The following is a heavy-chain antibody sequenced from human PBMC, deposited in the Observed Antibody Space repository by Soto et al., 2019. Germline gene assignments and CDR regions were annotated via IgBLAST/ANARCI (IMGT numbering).Heavy chain of an antibody. CDR3: ARDMIAYCGGDCYLRYFDY. D-gene: IGHD2-21*02. J-gene: IGHJ4*02. CDR1: GGSISSYY. Sequence: PSETLSLTCTVSGGSISSYYWSWIRQHPGKGLEWIGYIYYSGSTYYNPSLKSRVTKSVDTSKNQFSLKLSSVTAADTAVYYCARDMIAYCGGDCYLRYFDYWGQGTLVTVSS. V-gene: IGHV4-59*06. CDR2: IYYSGST.